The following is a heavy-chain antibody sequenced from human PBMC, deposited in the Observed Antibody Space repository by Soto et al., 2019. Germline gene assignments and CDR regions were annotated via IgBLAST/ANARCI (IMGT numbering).Heavy chain of an antibody. CDR1: GFTFSSYG. D-gene: IGHD2-15*01. CDR2: IWYDGSNK. Sequence: QVQLVESGGGVVQPGRSLRLSCAASGFTFSSYGMHWVRQAPGKGLEWVAVIWYDGSNKYYADSVKGRFTISRDNSKHTLYLQMNRLRAEDTAVYYCARDLSGGNFYYYYGMDVWGQGTTVTVSS. CDR3: ARDLSGGNFYYYYGMDV. V-gene: IGHV3-33*01. J-gene: IGHJ6*02.